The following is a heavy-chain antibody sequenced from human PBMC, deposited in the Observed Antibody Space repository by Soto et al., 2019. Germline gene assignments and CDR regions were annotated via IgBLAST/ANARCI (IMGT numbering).Heavy chain of an antibody. V-gene: IGHV3-23*01. CDR3: AKDSAELLSRPFDY. D-gene: IGHD2-15*01. CDR1: GFSFSSQA. Sequence: PGGSLRLSCVASGFSFSSQAMSWARQAPGKGLEWVSAISGSGISTYYADSVKGRFTISRDNSKNTLYLQMNSLRAEDTAVYYCAKDSAELLSRPFDYWGQGTLVTVSS. CDR2: ISGSGIST. J-gene: IGHJ4*02.